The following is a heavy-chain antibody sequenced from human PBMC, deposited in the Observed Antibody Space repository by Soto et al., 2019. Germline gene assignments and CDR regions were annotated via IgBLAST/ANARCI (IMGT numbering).Heavy chain of an antibody. CDR3: ARERGSNNLYYYYYYMDV. CDR2: INHSGST. Sequence: SETLSLTCAVYGGSFSGYYWSWIRQPPGKGLEWIGEINHSGSTNYNPSLKSRVTISVDTSKNQFSLKLSSVTAADTAVFYCARERGSNNLYYYYYYMDVWGKGTTVTVSS. CDR1: GGSFSGYY. J-gene: IGHJ6*03. V-gene: IGHV4-34*01. D-gene: IGHD2-2*01.